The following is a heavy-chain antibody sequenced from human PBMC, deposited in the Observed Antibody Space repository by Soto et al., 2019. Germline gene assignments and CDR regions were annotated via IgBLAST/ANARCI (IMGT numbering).Heavy chain of an antibody. Sequence: EVQLLESGGGLVQPGGSLRLSCAASGFTFSNYAMTWVRQAPGKGLEWVAGISGSGGRTYHGDSVKGRFTISRDNSNDTLYLQMTSLRADDTAVYYCARTIMIFGVGIDWGQGTLVTVSS. CDR3: ARTIMIFGVGID. V-gene: IGHV3-23*01. CDR2: ISGSGGRT. D-gene: IGHD3-3*01. J-gene: IGHJ4*02. CDR1: GFTFSNYA.